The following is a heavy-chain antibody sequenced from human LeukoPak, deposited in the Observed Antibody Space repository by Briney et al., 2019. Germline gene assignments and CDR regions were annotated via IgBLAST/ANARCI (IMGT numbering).Heavy chain of an antibody. CDR2: INHSGST. J-gene: IGHJ4*02. D-gene: IGHD4-17*01. CDR1: GGSFSGYY. CDR3: ARVYGDYEGFDY. Sequence: PSETLSLTCAVYGGSFSGYYWSWIRQPPGKGLEWIGEINHSGSTNYNPSLKSRVTISVDTSKNQFSLKLSSVTAADTAVYYCARVYGDYEGFDYWGQGTLVTVSS. V-gene: IGHV4-34*01.